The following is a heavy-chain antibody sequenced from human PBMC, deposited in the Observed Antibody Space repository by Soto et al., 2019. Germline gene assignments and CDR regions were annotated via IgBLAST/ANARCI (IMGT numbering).Heavy chain of an antibody. CDR3: ARDSRPYCSGGSCYSNFDY. Sequence: GGSLRLSCAASGFTFSSYSMNWVRQAPGKGLEWVSSISSSSSYIYYADSVKGRFTISRDNAKNSLYLQMNSLRAEDTAVYYCARDSRPYCSGGSCYSNFDYWGQGTLVTV. CDR2: ISSSSSYI. CDR1: GFTFSSYS. V-gene: IGHV3-21*01. J-gene: IGHJ4*02. D-gene: IGHD2-15*01.